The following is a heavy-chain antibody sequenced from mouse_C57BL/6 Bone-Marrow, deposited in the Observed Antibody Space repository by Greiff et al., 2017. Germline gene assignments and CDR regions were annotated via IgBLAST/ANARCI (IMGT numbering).Heavy chain of an antibody. CDR1: GYTFTDYY. V-gene: IGHV1-26*01. D-gene: IGHD1-1*01. CDR3: ARSDYGSSYNGDY. J-gene: IGHJ2*01. Sequence: EVQLQQSGPELVKPGASVKISCKASGYTFTDYYMNWVKQSHGKSLEWIGDINPNNGGTSYNQKFKGKATLTVDTSSSTAYLELRSLTSEDSAVYYCARSDYGSSYNGDYWGQGTTLTVSS. CDR2: INPNNGGT.